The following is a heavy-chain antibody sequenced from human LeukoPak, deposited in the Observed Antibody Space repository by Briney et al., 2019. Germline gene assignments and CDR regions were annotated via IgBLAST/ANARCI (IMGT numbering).Heavy chain of an antibody. CDR2: IYYSGST. J-gene: IGHJ5*02. CDR3: ARGFGQLHSNWFDP. CDR1: GGSISSYC. D-gene: IGHD2-2*01. V-gene: IGHV4-59*01. Sequence: PSETLSLTCTVSGGSISSYCWSWIRQPPGKGLEWIGYIYYSGSTNYNPSLKSRVTISVDTSKNQFSLKLSSVTAADTAVYYCARGFGQLHSNWFDPWGQGTLVTVSS.